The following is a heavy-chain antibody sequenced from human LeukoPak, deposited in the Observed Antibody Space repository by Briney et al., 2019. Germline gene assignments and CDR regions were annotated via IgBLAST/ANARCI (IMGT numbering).Heavy chain of an antibody. CDR1: GGSISSYY. CDR2: IYYSGST. J-gene: IGHJ4*02. Sequence: SETLSLTCTVSGGSISSYYWSWIRQPPGKGLEWIGYIYYSGSTNYNPSLKSRVTISVDTSKNQFSLKLSSVTAADTAVYYCAGSYDILTGYQLWGQGTLVTVSS. D-gene: IGHD3-9*01. V-gene: IGHV4-59*01. CDR3: AGSYDILTGYQL.